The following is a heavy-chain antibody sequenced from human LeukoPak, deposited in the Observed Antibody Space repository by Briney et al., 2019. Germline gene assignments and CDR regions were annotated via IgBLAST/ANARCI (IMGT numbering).Heavy chain of an antibody. CDR2: IGSDGSNK. CDR3: AKVMRERFEFLGYFDY. D-gene: IGHD1-1*01. Sequence: GGSLRPSCAASGFTFSIYGMHWVRQAPGQGLQWVAFIGSDGSNKYYADSVKGRFTISRDNSKNTLYLQMNSLRAEDTAVYYCAKVMRERFEFLGYFDYWGQGTLVTVSS. J-gene: IGHJ4*02. V-gene: IGHV3-30*02. CDR1: GFTFSIYG.